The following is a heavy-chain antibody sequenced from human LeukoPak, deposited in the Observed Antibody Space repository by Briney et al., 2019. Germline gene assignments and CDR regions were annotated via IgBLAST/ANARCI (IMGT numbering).Heavy chain of an antibody. D-gene: IGHD6-13*01. Sequence: SSVKVSCKASGYTFTGYYIHWVRQAPGQGLEWMGPINPNTGGTDYAQKFQGRVTMTRDTSITTAYMELSRLTSDDTAIYCCAKVPPSITAAGNWLGPWGQGALVTVSS. CDR3: AKVPPSITAAGNWLGP. CDR1: GYTFTGYY. J-gene: IGHJ5*02. CDR2: INPNTGGT. V-gene: IGHV1-2*06.